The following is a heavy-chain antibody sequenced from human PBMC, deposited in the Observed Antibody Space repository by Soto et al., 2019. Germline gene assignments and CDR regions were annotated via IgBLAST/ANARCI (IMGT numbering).Heavy chain of an antibody. Sequence: QVQLVQSGAEVKKPGSSVKVSCKSSGGTFSNYGFSWVRQAPGQGLECMGVIVPIFGAEHPQKFQGRVTITADESTDTVFMEVRGMGSEDTAGYYCARGGSDYEGSGYYQGHVWGQGTTVTVSS. CDR1: GGTFSNYG. V-gene: IGHV1-69*12. CDR3: ARGGSDYEGSGYYQGHV. CDR2: IVPIFGA. D-gene: IGHD3-22*01. J-gene: IGHJ6*02.